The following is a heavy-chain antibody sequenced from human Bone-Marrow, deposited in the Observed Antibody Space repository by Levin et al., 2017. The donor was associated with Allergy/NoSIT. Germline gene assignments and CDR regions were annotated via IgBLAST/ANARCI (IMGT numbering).Heavy chain of an antibody. V-gene: IGHV3-7*01. J-gene: IGHJ1*01. D-gene: IGHD3-10*01. CDR3: ATYIPAPGRCFQH. Sequence: PGGSLRLSCTGSGFTFSSYWMGWIRQAPGKGLEWVANIKEDESEKHYVASVRGRFTISRDNAKNSAWLQMNSLRDEDTAVYYCATYIPAPGRCFQHWGQGALVTVSS. CDR1: GFTFSSYW. CDR2: IKEDESEK.